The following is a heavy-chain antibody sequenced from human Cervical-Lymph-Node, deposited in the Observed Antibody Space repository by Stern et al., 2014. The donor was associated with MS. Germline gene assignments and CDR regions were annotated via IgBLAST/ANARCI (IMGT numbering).Heavy chain of an antibody. J-gene: IGHJ4*02. V-gene: IGHV4-30-4*01. D-gene: IGHD5-24*01. CDR3: SRDADGYSLVFGY. CDR1: GGSISSGEYY. Sequence: VQLVESGPGLVKPSQTLSLTCTVTGGSISSGEYYWSWIRQSPGKGLEWIGYIHNSGTTYYNPSLKSRVTISVDTSKNQFSLKLRSLTAADTAVYYCSRDADGYSLVFGYWGRGTLVTVSS. CDR2: IHNSGTT.